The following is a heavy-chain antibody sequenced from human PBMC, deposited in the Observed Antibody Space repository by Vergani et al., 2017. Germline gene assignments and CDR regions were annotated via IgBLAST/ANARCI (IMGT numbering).Heavy chain of an antibody. CDR3: ARNVSGDYYYYCYMDV. CDR2: IYYSGST. CDR1: GGSISSSSYY. Sequence: QLQLQESGPGLVKPSETLSLTCTVSGGSISSSSYYWGWVRQPPGKGLEWIGSIYYSGSTYYNPSLKSRLTISVDTSKNQFSLKLSPVTAADTAVYYCARNVSGDYYYYCYMDVWGKG. D-gene: IGHD4-17*01. V-gene: IGHV4-39*01. J-gene: IGHJ6*03.